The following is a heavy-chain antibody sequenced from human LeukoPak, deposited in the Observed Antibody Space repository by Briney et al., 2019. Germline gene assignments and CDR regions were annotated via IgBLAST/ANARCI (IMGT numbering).Heavy chain of an antibody. D-gene: IGHD5-12*01. CDR3: VKDHSGYDYDYYGMDV. J-gene: IGHJ6*02. CDR2: VNSDGSST. V-gene: IGHV3-74*01. Sequence: PGGSLRLSCAASGFTFSSYWMHWVRQAPGKGLVWVSRVNSDGSSTSYADSVKGRFTISRDNAKNTLYLQMNSLRAEDTAVYYCVKDHSGYDYDYYGMDVWGQGTTVTVSS. CDR1: GFTFSSYW.